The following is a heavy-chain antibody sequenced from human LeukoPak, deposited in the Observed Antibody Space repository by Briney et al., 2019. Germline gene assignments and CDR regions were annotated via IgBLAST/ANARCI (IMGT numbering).Heavy chain of an antibody. CDR2: LSSSGGTV. CDR3: ARAWSGYSFGYYY. J-gene: IGHJ4*02. Sequence: GGSLRLSCAASGFVFSNYNMNWVRQAPGKGLEWVSYLSSSGGTVYYADSVKGRFTVSRDNARNSLYLQMNSLRAEDTAVYYCARAWSGYSFGYYYWGQGTLVTVSS. D-gene: IGHD5-18*01. V-gene: IGHV3-48*01. CDR1: GFVFSNYN.